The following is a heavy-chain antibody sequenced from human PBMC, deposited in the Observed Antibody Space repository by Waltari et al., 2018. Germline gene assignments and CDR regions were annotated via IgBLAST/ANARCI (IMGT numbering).Heavy chain of an antibody. CDR2: FIIGGGTT. J-gene: IGHJ4*02. D-gene: IGHD1-26*01. Sequence: EVQLLESGGGLVQPGGSLRLSCAASGFTFSTYPMSWVRQGPGKGLEWFSFFIIGGGTTYYADSVKGRFTISRDNSKNMLYLQMNSLRVEDTAVYYCARNVVDRGADYWGQGTLVTVSS. V-gene: IGHV3-23*01. CDR1: GFTFSTYP. CDR3: ARNVVDRGADY.